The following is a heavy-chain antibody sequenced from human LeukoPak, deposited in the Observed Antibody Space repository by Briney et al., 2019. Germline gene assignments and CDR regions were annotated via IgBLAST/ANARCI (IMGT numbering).Heavy chain of an antibody. J-gene: IGHJ4*02. V-gene: IGHV4-39*01. D-gene: IGHD1-26*01. CDR1: GGSISSSSYY. CDR2: IYYSGST. Sequence: SEPMSLTCTVPGGSISSSSYYWGWIRQPPGKGLEWTGSIYYSGSTYYNPSLKSRVTISVDTSKNQFSLKLSSVTAADTAVYYCARLQLVGATCFDYWGQGTLVTVSS. CDR3: ARLQLVGATCFDY.